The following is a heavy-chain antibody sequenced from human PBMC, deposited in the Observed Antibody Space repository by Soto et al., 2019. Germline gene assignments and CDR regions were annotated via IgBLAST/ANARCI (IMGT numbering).Heavy chain of an antibody. J-gene: IGHJ4*02. V-gene: IGHV4-61*01. CDR2: MYYSGST. D-gene: IGHD3-9*01. CDR1: GGSVSSGSYY. Sequence: SETLSLTCTVSGGSVSSGSYYWTWIRQTTGKGLEWIGYMYYSGSTNYNPSLKSRVTISVDTSKNQFSLKLSSVTAADTAVYYCARWYILPGDPLDYWSQGTPVPVSS. CDR3: ARWYILPGDPLDY.